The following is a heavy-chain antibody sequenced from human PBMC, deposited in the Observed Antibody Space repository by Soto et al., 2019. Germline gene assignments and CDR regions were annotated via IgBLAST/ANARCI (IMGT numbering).Heavy chain of an antibody. Sequence: SGSLSLSCTASGFSISCYRMSWIRQPAGKGLEWVGRLNNDGSTHYNASLKSRVTVSVDTSRNQFFLTLRSVTAADSAVYHCGRESGETWDYEASWGQGTPVTVSS. CDR3: GRESGETWDYEAS. CDR1: GFSISCYR. CDR2: LNNDGST. V-gene: IGHV4-4*07. D-gene: IGHD1-7*01. J-gene: IGHJ5*02.